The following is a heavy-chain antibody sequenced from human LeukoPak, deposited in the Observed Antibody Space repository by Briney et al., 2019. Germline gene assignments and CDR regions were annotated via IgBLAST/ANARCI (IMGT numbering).Heavy chain of an antibody. CDR1: GFTFSSCG. CDR2: TRYDGSDK. J-gene: IGHJ4*02. CDR3: AKDEGVGASYFDY. D-gene: IGHD1-26*01. Sequence: GGSLRLSCEASGFTFSSCGMHWVRQAPGKGLEWVAYTRYDGSDKYYIDSVKGRFTIARDNSKKTLYLQMTSLRPDDTAVYFCAKDEGVGASYFDYWGQGTLVAVSP. V-gene: IGHV3-30*02.